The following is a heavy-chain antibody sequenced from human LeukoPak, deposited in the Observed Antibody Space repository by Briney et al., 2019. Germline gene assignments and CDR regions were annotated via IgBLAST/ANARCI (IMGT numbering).Heavy chain of an antibody. D-gene: IGHD5-12*01. J-gene: IGHJ4*02. V-gene: IGHV3-73*01. CDR1: GFTFSVSA. CDR3: ARASGYLSFDY. Sequence: GGSLKLSCAASGFTFSVSAIYWVRQASGKGLEWIGRIRNKANNYATAYGASVKGRFTISREDSKNTAYLQMNSLRAEDTAVYYCARASGYLSFDYWGQGTLVTVSS. CDR2: IRNKANNYAT.